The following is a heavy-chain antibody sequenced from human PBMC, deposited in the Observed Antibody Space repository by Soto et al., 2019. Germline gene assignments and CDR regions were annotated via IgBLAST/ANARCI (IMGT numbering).Heavy chain of an antibody. CDR3: MGYSGSLRGSAFDI. CDR2: IRSKANSYAT. V-gene: IGHV3-73*01. CDR1: GFTFSGSA. D-gene: IGHD1-26*01. Sequence: GGSLRLSCAASGFTFSGSAMHWVRQASGKGLEWAGRIRSKANSYATAYAASVKGRFTISRDDSKNTAYLQMNSLKTEDTAVYYCMGYSGSLRGSAFDIWGQGTMVTV. J-gene: IGHJ3*02.